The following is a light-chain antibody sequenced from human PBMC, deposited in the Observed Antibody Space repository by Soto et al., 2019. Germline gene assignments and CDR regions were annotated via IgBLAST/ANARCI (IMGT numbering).Light chain of an antibody. Sequence: DLQMTQSPSSLSASVGDRVTITCQASQDITTYLNWFQHKPGKAPKLLIYDISNLETGVPSRFSGSGYGTDFTLTISSLHPEDFATYYCQQYDDIPLTFGQGTRLEI. CDR1: QDITTY. CDR3: QQYDDIPLT. J-gene: IGKJ5*01. CDR2: DIS. V-gene: IGKV1-33*01.